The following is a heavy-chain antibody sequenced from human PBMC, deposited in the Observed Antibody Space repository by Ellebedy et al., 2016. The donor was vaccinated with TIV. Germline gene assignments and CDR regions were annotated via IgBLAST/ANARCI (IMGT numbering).Heavy chain of an antibody. CDR3: ARGGGHFVSPLLPLDF. CDR2: ISPYGIT. J-gene: IGHJ4*02. CDR1: SGLRGSHW. Sequence: SETLSLXCAVSSGLRGSHWWIWVRQSPGKGLEWIGEISPYGITRYRASLKSRLSISIDISKNEVSLKLVSVTAADTAVYYCARGGGHFVSPLLPLDFWGQGTVVIVSS. V-gene: IGHV4-4*02. D-gene: IGHD3-16*01.